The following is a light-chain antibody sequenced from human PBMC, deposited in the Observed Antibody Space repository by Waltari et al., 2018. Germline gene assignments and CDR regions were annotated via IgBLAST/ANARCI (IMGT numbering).Light chain of an antibody. V-gene: IGKV1-33*01. J-gene: IGKJ4*01. CDR2: DAS. Sequence: IQMTQSPSSLSASVGDRVTITCQASQDISNYLNWYQQKPGKAPKLLIYDASNLETGVPSRFSGSGSGTEFTFTISSLQPEDIATYYCQQYDNLPALTFGGGTKVEIK. CDR3: QQYDNLPALT. CDR1: QDISNY.